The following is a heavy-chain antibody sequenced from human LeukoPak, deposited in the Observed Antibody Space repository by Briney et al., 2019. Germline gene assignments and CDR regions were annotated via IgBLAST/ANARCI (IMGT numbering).Heavy chain of an antibody. J-gene: IGHJ5*02. CDR3: ARVQYSSSWYGEFDP. D-gene: IGHD6-13*01. CDR2: IYYSGST. V-gene: IGHV4-61*01. Sequence: SETLSLTCTVSGGSVSSGSYYWSWIRQPPGKGLEWIGYIYYSGSTNYNPSLKSRVTISVDTSKNQFSLKLSSVTAADTAVYYCARVQYSSSWYGEFDPWGQGTLVTASS. CDR1: GGSVSSGSYY.